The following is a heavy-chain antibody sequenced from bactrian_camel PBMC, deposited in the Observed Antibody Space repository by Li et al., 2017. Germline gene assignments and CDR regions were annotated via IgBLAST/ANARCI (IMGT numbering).Heavy chain of an antibody. CDR1: GPTYSSNC. V-gene: IGHV3S40*01. Sequence: DVQLVESGGGSVQAGGSLRLSCVAAGPTYSSNCMAWFRQAPGKEREGVARIATGSGNTYYADSVKGRFTISQDNAKNTVYLQMNSLKPEDTGMYYCAADLAWSDTYGCTWVGYNVQPGQGTQVTVS. D-gene: IGHD1*01. J-gene: IGHJ4*01. CDR2: IATGSGNT.